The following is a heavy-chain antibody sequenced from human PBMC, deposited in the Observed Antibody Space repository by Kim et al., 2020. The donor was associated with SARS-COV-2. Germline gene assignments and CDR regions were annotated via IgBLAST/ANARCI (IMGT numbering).Heavy chain of an antibody. D-gene: IGHD5-12*01. V-gene: IGHV3-48*02. J-gene: IGHJ6*02. CDR2: ISSSSSTI. CDR1: GFTFSSYS. CDR3: ARGEGSGYDWDYYGMDV. Sequence: GGSLRLSCAASGFTFSSYSMNWVRQAPGKGLEWVSYISSSSSTIYYADSVTGRFTISRDNAKNSLYLQMNSLRDEDTAVYYCARGEGSGYDWDYYGMDVWGQGTTVTVSS.